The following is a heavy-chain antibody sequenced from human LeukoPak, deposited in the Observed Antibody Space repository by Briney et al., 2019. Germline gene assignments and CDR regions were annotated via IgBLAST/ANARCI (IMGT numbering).Heavy chain of an antibody. D-gene: IGHD3-9*01. V-gene: IGHV3-7*01. J-gene: IGHJ4*02. CDR3: ARDGFDEGLYFDY. Sequence: GGSLRLSCAASGFTFSSNWMSWVRQAPGKGLEWVANVKQDGSEKYYVDSVKGRFIISRDNAKNSLYLQMNSLRAEDTAVYYCARDGFDEGLYFDYWGQGNLVTVSS. CDR1: GFTFSSNW. CDR2: VKQDGSEK.